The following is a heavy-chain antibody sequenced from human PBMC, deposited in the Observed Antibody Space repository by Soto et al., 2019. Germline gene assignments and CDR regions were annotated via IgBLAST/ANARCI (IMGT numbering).Heavy chain of an antibody. CDR2: ISAYNGNT. Sequence: GASVKVSCKASGYTFTSYGISWVRQAPGQGLEWMGRISAYNGNTNYAQKLQGRVTMTTDTSTSTAYMELRSLRSDDMAVYYCARDATTYNYYYYYGMDVWGQGTTVTVSS. V-gene: IGHV1-18*03. CDR1: GYTFTSYG. J-gene: IGHJ6*02. D-gene: IGHD5-12*01. CDR3: ARDATTYNYYYYYGMDV.